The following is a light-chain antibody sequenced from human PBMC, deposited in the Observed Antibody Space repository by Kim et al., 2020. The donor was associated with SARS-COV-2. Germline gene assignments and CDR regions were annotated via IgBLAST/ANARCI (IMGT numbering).Light chain of an antibody. Sequence: GKTVTISCTRSSGRIASNYVQGYQQRPGSSPTTVIYEDNQRPSGVPDRFSGSIDSSSNSASLTISGLKTEDEADYYCQSYDSSNWVFGGGTQLTVL. CDR1: SGRIASNY. J-gene: IGLJ3*02. CDR2: EDN. V-gene: IGLV6-57*01. CDR3: QSYDSSNWV.